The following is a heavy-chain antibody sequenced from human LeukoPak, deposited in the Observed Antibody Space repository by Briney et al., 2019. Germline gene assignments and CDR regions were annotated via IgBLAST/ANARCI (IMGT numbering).Heavy chain of an antibody. CDR3: ARAWRVGATLGDLESFDY. CDR2: INPSGGST. V-gene: IGHV1-46*01. D-gene: IGHD1-26*01. CDR1: GYTFTSYY. Sequence: ASVKVSCKASGYTFTSYYMHWVRQAPGQGLEWMGIINPSGGSTSYAQKFQGRVTMTRDMSTSTVYMELSSLRSEDTAVYYCARAWRVGATLGDLESFDYWGQGTLVTVSS. J-gene: IGHJ4*02.